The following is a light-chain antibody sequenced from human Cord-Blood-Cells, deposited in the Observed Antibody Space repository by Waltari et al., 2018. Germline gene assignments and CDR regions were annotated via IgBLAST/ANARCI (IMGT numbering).Light chain of an antibody. V-gene: IGKV3-15*01. Sequence: EIVMTQSPATLSVSPGERATLSCRASQSVSSNLAWYQQKPGQAPRLLIYGASTRATGIPARFSGSWSGTEFTLTISSLQSEYFAVYYCQQNNNWPPYSFGQGTQLEIK. J-gene: IGKJ2*03. CDR3: QQNNNWPPYS. CDR2: GAS. CDR1: QSVSSN.